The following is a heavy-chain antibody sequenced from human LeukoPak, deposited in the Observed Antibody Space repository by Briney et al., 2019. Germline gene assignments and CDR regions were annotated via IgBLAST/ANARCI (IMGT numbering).Heavy chain of an antibody. CDR2: ISDSGDST. D-gene: IGHD2-15*01. Sequence: GGSLRLSCAASGFTFSSYEMSWVRQAPGKGLEWVSAISDSGDSTYSADSVKGRFTISRDNSKNTLYLQMDSLRGEDTAVYYCAKNFKVVAYDYWGQGTLVTVSS. J-gene: IGHJ4*02. CDR3: AKNFKVVAYDY. V-gene: IGHV3-23*01. CDR1: GFTFSSYE.